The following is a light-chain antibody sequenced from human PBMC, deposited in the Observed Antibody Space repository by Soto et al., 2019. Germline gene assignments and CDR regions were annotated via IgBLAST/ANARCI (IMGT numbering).Light chain of an antibody. CDR1: SSNLGANYD. V-gene: IGLV2-8*01. CDR3: SSHAGSNNYV. J-gene: IGLJ1*01. CDR2: EVS. Sequence: QSVLTQPPSVSGAPGQTLTIPCTGTSSNLGANYDVHWHQQLSRDPKLMIYEVSKRPSGVPDRFSGSKSGNTASLTVSGLQAEDEADYYCSSHAGSNNYVFGTGTKVTVL.